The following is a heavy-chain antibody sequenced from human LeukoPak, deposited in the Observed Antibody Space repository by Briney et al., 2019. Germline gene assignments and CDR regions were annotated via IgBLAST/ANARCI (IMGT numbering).Heavy chain of an antibody. D-gene: IGHD5-18*01. CDR3: ARGYSYGYFDY. CDR2: ISYDGSNK. J-gene: IGHJ4*02. V-gene: IGHV3-30*03. Sequence: PGRSLRLSCAASGFTFSSYGMHWVRQAPGKGLEWVAVISYDGSNKYYADSVKGRFTLSRDNSKNTLYLQMNSLRAEDTAVYYCARGYSYGYFDYWGQGTLVTVSS. CDR1: GFTFSSYG.